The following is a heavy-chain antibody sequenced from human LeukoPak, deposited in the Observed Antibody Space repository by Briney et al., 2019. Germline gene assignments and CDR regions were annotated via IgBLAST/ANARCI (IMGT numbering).Heavy chain of an antibody. CDR2: ISWNSGSI. V-gene: IGHV3-9*01. D-gene: IGHD6-19*01. CDR1: GFTFDDYA. CDR3: AREYSSGWFDP. J-gene: IGHJ5*02. Sequence: GRSLRLSCAASGFTFDDYAMHWVRQAPGKGLEWVSGISWNSGSIGYADSVKGRFTISRDNAKNSLYLQMNSLRAEDTAVYYCAREYSSGWFDPWGQGTLVTVSS.